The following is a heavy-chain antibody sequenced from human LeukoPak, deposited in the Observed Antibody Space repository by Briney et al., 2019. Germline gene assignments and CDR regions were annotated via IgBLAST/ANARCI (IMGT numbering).Heavy chain of an antibody. CDR3: ARSNVWSGYPREED. V-gene: IGHV4-39*01. D-gene: IGHD3-3*01. CDR2: IYYSGST. CDR1: GGSISSSSYY. J-gene: IGHJ4*02. Sequence: PSETLSLTCTVSGGSISSSSYYWGWIRQPPGKGLEWIGSIYYSGSTYYNPSLKSRVTISVDTSKNQFSLKLSSVTAADTAVYYCARSNVWSGYPREEDWGQGTLVTVSS.